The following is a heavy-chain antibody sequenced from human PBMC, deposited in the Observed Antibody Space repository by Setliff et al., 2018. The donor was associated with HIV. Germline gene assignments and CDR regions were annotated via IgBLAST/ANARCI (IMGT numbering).Heavy chain of an antibody. CDR2: IYTSGST. J-gene: IGHJ6*02. Sequence: PSETLSLTCTVSGGSISSGSYYWNWIRQPAGKGLEWIGRIYTSGSTNYNPSLKSRVTISVGTSKNQFSLKLSSVTAADTAVYYCAREDYYYGMDVWGQGTTVTVSS. CDR3: AREDYYYGMDV. V-gene: IGHV4-61*02. CDR1: GGSISSGSYY.